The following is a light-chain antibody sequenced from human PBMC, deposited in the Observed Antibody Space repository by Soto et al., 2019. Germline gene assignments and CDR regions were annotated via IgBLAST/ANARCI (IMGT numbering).Light chain of an antibody. CDR1: QSVSSN. CDR3: QQYNNWPRGT. Sequence: EIVMTQSPATLSVSQGERATLSCRASQSVSSNLAWYQQKPGQAPRLLIYGASTRATGIPARFSGSGSGTEFTLTISSLQSEDFAVYYCQQYNNWPRGTFGQGTKVDI. V-gene: IGKV3-15*01. CDR2: GAS. J-gene: IGKJ1*01.